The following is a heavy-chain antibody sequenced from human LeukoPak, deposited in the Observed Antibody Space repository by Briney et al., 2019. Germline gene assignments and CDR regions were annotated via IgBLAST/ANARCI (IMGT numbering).Heavy chain of an antibody. J-gene: IGHJ4*02. CDR2: IYYSGST. CDR3: ARGQIRIAAAGQFDY. Sequence: SETLSLTCTVSGGSISSYYWSWIRQPPGKGLEWIGYIYYSGSTNYNPSLKSRVTISVDTSKNQFSLKLSSVTAADTAVYYCARGQIRIAAAGQFDYWGQGTLVTVSS. CDR1: GGSISSYY. V-gene: IGHV4-59*01. D-gene: IGHD6-13*01.